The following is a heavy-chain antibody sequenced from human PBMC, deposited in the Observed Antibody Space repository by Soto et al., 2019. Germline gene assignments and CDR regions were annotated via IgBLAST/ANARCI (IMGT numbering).Heavy chain of an antibody. CDR2: ISGSGGST. J-gene: IGHJ4*02. CDR1: GFTFSSYA. Sequence: LRLSCAASGFTFSSYAMSWVSQAPGKGLEWVSAISGSGGSTYYADSVKGRFTISRDNSKNTLYLQMNSLRAEDTAVYYCAKSYYYHTSRSFYLDYWRQGTMDNVSS. D-gene: IGHD3-22*01. V-gene: IGHV3-23*01. CDR3: AKSYYYHTSRSFYLDY.